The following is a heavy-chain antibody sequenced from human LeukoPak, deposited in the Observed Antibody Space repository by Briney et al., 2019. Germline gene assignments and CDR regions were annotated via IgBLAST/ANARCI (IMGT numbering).Heavy chain of an antibody. CDR3: AREILAPGKTHDY. CDR2: ISSSSSYI. Sequence: GGSLRLSCAASGFTFSSYSMNWVRQAPGKGLEWVSSISSSSSYIYYADSVKGRFTISRDNAKNSLYLQMNSLRAEDTAVYYCAREILAPGKTHDYWGQGTLVTVSS. J-gene: IGHJ4*02. V-gene: IGHV3-21*01. CDR1: GFTFSSYS.